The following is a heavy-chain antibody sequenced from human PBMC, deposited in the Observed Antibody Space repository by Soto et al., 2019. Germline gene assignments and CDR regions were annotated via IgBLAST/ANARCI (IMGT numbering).Heavy chain of an antibody. D-gene: IGHD2-2*01. V-gene: IGHV4-34*01. J-gene: IGHJ6*02. CDR3: ARGRVVVVPAAIYCYYYGMDV. Sequence: QVQLQQWGAGLLKPSETLSLTCAVYGGSFSGYYWSWIRQPPGKGLEWIGEINHSGSTNYNPSLKSRVTISVDTSKNQFSLKLSSVTAADTAVYYCARGRVVVVPAAIYCYYYGMDVWGQGTTVTVSS. CDR2: INHSGST. CDR1: GGSFSGYY.